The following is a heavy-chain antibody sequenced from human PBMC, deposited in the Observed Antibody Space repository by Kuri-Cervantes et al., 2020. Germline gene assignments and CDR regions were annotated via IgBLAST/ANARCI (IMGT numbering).Heavy chain of an antibody. D-gene: IGHD3-9*01. CDR1: GGTFSSYA. CDR2: IIPIFGTA. J-gene: IGHJ4*02. V-gene: IGHV1-69*06. CDR3: AKAGLRYFPLPY. Sequence: SGKVSCKASGGTFSSYAISWVRQAPGQGLEWMGGIIPIFGTANYAQKFQGRVTITADKSTSTAYMELSSLRSEDTAVYYRAKAGLRYFPLPYWGQGTLVTVSS.